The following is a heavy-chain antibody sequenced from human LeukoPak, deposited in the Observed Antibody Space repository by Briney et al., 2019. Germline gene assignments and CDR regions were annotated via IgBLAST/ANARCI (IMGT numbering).Heavy chain of an antibody. D-gene: IGHD4-17*01. CDR3: ARDREDYGDFGY. J-gene: IGHJ4*02. Sequence: GGSLRLSCAASGFNFNTYTMSWVRQAPGKGLEWVSSITCCRPDITHGDSVTGRFTISRDNAKNSLYLQMNSLRAEDTAVYYCARDREDYGDFGYWGQGTLVTVSS. CDR1: GFNFNTYT. CDR2: ITCCRPDI. V-gene: IGHV3-21*01.